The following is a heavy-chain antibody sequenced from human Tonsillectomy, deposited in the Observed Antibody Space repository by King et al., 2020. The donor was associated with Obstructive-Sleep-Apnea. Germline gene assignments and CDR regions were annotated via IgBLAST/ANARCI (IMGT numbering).Heavy chain of an antibody. CDR1: GYSFTSYW. J-gene: IGHJ4*02. CDR3: ARHGPYSSSWYYFDY. Sequence: QLVQSGAEVKKPGESLKISCKGSGYSFTSYWIDWVRQLPGKGLEWMGIIYPGDSDTRYSPSFQGQVTISADKSISTAYLQWSSLKAWDTAMYYCARHGPYSSSWYYFDYWGQGTLVTVSS. D-gene: IGHD6-13*01. CDR2: IYPGDSDT. V-gene: IGHV5-51*01.